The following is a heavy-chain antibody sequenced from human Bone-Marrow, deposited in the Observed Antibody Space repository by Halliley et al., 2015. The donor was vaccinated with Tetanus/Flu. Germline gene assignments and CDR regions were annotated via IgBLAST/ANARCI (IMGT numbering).Heavy chain of an antibody. V-gene: IGHV3-13*01. Sequence: LEWVAGTAATGDKYYAGSVKGRFTISRKDAKNSLYLQMNSLRADDTALYYCVRGDYSEYYFDSWGRGTLVNVSS. D-gene: IGHD2-21*01. CDR3: VRGDYSEYYFDS. CDR2: TAATGDK. J-gene: IGHJ4*02.